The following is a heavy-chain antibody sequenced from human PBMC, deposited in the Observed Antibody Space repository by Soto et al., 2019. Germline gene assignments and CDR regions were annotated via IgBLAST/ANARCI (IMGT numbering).Heavy chain of an antibody. CDR1: GFTFSIYW. Sequence: EVQLVESGGGLVQPGGSLRLSCAASGFTFSIYWMHWVRQAPGKGLVWVSRINSDGSSTSYADSVKGRFTISRDNAKNTLYLQMNRLRAEDTAVYYCVSTSLVVAAATREDYWGQGTLVTVSS. D-gene: IGHD2-15*01. V-gene: IGHV3-74*01. J-gene: IGHJ4*02. CDR2: INSDGSST. CDR3: VSTSLVVAAATREDY.